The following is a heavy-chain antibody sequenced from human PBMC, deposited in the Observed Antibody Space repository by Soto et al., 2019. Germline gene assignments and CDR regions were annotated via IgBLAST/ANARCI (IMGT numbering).Heavy chain of an antibody. CDR3: ARGLYYYDSSGYSDAFEI. CDR2: IIPVFGTT. V-gene: IGHV1-69*13. Sequence: GASVKVSCKAFGGTFSSYGVSWVRQAPGQGLEWVGRIIPVFGTTHYAQKFQGRVTVTADESTSTAHMELSSLRSEDTAVYHCARGLYYYDSSGYSDAFEIWGQGTMVTVSS. CDR1: GGTFSSYG. J-gene: IGHJ3*02. D-gene: IGHD3-22*01.